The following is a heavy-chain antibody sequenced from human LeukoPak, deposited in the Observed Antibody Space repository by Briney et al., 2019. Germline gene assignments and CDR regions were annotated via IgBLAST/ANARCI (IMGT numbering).Heavy chain of an antibody. J-gene: IGHJ4*02. Sequence: ASVKVSCKASGYTFTSYYMHWVRQAPGQGLEWMGIINPSGNSTSYAQKFQGRVTMTRDTSTSTVYMELSSLRSEDTAVYYCARDPGGGVNCGGDCPLDYWGQGTLVTVSS. V-gene: IGHV1-46*01. CDR3: ARDPGGGVNCGGDCPLDY. CDR1: GYTFTSYY. CDR2: INPSGNST. D-gene: IGHD2-21*01.